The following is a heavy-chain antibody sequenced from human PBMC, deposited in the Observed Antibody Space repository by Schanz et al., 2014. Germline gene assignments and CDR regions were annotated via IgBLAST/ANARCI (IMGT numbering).Heavy chain of an antibody. CDR2: ISSSSSTR. J-gene: IGHJ5*02. D-gene: IGHD3-9*01. Sequence: EVQLVESGGGLIQPGGSLRLSCAASGFGFSSYSMNWVRQAPGKGLEWVSYISSSSSTRYYADSVKGRFTISRDNAKNSLFLQMSSLRADDTAVYYCAKAADWPVTRFDPWGQGTLVTVSS. CDR3: AKAADWPVTRFDP. V-gene: IGHV3-48*01. CDR1: GFGFSSYS.